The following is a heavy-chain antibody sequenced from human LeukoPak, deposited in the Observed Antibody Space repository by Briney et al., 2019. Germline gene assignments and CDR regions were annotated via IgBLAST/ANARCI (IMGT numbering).Heavy chain of an antibody. D-gene: IGHD6-19*01. J-gene: IGHJ4*02. CDR3: ARLRTQWLNFDY. CDR2: IYTSGST. Sequence: SGTLVLTCAVSGGSISTNNWFSWVRQAPGKGLEWIGRIYTSGSTNYNPSLKSRVTMSVDTSKNQFSLKLSSVTAADTAVYYCARLRTQWLNFDYWGQGTLVTVSS. CDR1: GGSISTNNW. V-gene: IGHV4-4*02.